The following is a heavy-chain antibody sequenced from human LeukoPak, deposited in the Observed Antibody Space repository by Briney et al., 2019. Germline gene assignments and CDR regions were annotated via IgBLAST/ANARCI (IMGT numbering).Heavy chain of an antibody. Sequence: PGGSLRLSCAASGFTFSSYRMSWVRQAPGKGLEWVSNVNQDGSEKYYVDSVKGRFTISRDNAKNSLYLQMNSLRAEDTALYYCGKAGGDRGEYFQHWGQGTLVTVS. J-gene: IGHJ1*01. D-gene: IGHD3-10*01. CDR2: VNQDGSEK. CDR1: GFTFSSYR. CDR3: GKAGGDRGEYFQH. V-gene: IGHV3-7*03.